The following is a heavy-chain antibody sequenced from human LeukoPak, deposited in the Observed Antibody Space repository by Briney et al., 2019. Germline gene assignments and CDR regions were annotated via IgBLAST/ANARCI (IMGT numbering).Heavy chain of an antibody. Sequence: GGSLRLSCAASGFTFSSYAMHWVRQAPGKGLEYVSAISSNGGSTYYANSVKGRFTISRDSSKNTLYLQMGSLRAEDMAVYYCARSAAGMATIDHWGQGTLVTVSS. V-gene: IGHV3-64*01. CDR2: ISSNGGST. CDR3: ARSAAGMATIDH. J-gene: IGHJ4*02. CDR1: GFTFSSYA. D-gene: IGHD5-24*01.